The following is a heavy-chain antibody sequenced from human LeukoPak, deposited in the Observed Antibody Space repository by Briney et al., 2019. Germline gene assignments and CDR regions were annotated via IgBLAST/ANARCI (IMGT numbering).Heavy chain of an antibody. Sequence: GGSLRLSCAASGFTFSSYGMHWVRQAPGKGLEWVAVIWYDGSNKYYADSVNGRFTISRDNSKNTLYLQMNSLRAEDTAVYYCARDGILGSYSIVNWFDPWGQGTLVTVSS. CDR2: IWYDGSNK. CDR1: GFTFSSYG. D-gene: IGHD1-26*01. CDR3: ARDGILGSYSIVNWFDP. V-gene: IGHV3-33*01. J-gene: IGHJ5*02.